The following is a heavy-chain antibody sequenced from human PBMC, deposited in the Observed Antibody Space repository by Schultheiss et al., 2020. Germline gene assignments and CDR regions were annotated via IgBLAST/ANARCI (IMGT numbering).Heavy chain of an antibody. Sequence: GESLKISCKGSGYSFTSYWIGWVRQMPGKGLEWMGIIYPGDSDTRYSPSFQGQVTISADKSISTAYLQWSSLKASDTAMYYCARSLKWELQTSDAFDIWGQGTMVNGSS. D-gene: IGHD1-26*01. V-gene: IGHV5-51*01. CDR2: IYPGDSDT. CDR1: GYSFTSYW. CDR3: ARSLKWELQTSDAFDI. J-gene: IGHJ3*02.